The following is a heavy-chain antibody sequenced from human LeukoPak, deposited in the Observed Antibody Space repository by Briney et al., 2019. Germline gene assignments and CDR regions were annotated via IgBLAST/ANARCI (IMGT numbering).Heavy chain of an antibody. CDR1: GFTFSSYW. V-gene: IGHV3-74*01. CDR3: ARDRSDILTGYFPLDY. J-gene: IGHJ4*02. D-gene: IGHD3-9*01. CDR2: INSDGSST. Sequence: PGGSLRLSCAASGFTFSSYWMHWVRQAPGKGLVWVSRINSDGSSTSYADSVKGRFTISRDNAKNTLYPQMNSLRAEDTAVYYCARDRSDILTGYFPLDYWGQGTLVTVSS.